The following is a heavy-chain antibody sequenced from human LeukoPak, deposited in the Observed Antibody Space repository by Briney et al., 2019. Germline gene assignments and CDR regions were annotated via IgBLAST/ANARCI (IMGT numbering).Heavy chain of an antibody. CDR2: IYSGITT. Sequence: PGGSLRLSCASSGFTVSSNFMSWVRHAPGKGLGLVSVIYSGITTYYADSVKGRFTISRDNSKNTLYLQMNSLRAEDTAVYYCATGGRSTVTEFDYWGQGTLVTVSS. CDR3: ATGGRSTVTEFDY. J-gene: IGHJ4*02. D-gene: IGHD4-17*01. CDR1: GFTVSSNF. V-gene: IGHV3-53*01.